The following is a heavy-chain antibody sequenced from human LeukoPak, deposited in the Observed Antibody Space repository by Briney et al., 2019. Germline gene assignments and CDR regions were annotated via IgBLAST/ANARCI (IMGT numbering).Heavy chain of an antibody. J-gene: IGHJ4*02. V-gene: IGHV3-53*01. CDR1: GFTFSTYG. CDR3: YCGSGSNFDY. CDR2: IYSGGST. Sequence: GGSLRLSCAASGFTFSTYGMNWVRQAPGEGLEWVSVIYSGGSTYYADSVKGRFTISRDKSRNTLYLQMNSLRAEDTAVYYCYCGSGSNFDYWGQGTLVTVSS. D-gene: IGHD3-10*01.